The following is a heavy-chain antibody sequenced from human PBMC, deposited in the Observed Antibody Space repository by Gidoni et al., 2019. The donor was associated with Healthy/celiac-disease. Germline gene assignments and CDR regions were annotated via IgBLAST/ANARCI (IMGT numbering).Heavy chain of an antibody. V-gene: IGHV1-18*01. Sequence: QVQLVQSGAEVTKPGASVKVSCKASGYTFTSSGISWVRQAPGQGLEWMGWISAYNGNTNYAQKLQGRVTMTTDTSTSTAYMELRSLRSDDTAVYYCARDPFPSEWYYYYYMDVWGKGTTVTVSS. J-gene: IGHJ6*03. CDR2: ISAYNGNT. CDR1: GYTFTSSG. CDR3: ARDPFPSEWYYYYYMDV. D-gene: IGHD3-3*01.